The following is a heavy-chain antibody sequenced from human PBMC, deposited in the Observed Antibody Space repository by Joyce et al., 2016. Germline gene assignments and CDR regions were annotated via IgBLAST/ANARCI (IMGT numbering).Heavy chain of an antibody. J-gene: IGHJ4*02. CDR1: GFTFSSYS. V-gene: IGHV3-48*02. D-gene: IGHD3-10*01. Sequence: EVQLVESGGGLVQPGGSLRLSCAASGFTFSSYSRNWVRQAPGKGLEWVSYISYSSSTIYYADSVKGRFTISRDNAKNSLYLQMNSLRDEDTAVYYCARALWFGELFYFDYWGQGTLVTVSS. CDR2: ISYSSSTI. CDR3: ARALWFGELFYFDY.